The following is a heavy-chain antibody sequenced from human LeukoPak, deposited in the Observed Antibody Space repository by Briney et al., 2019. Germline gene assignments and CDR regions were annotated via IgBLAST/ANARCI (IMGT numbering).Heavy chain of an antibody. CDR2: IYYSGST. V-gene: IGHV4-59*11. CDR3: ARENYDSSGFEGVFDY. Sequence: SETLSLTCTVSGGSISSHYWSWIRQPPGKGLEWIGYIYYSGSTNYNPSLKSRATISVDTSKNQFSLKLSSVTAADTAVYYCARENYDSSGFEGVFDYWGQGTLVTVSS. D-gene: IGHD3-22*01. CDR1: GGSISSHY. J-gene: IGHJ4*02.